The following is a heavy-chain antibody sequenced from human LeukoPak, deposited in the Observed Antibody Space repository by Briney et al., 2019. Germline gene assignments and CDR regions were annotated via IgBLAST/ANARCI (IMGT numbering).Heavy chain of an antibody. V-gene: IGHV3-73*01. Sequence: GGSLRLSCVTSGFNFNDSALHWVRQAPGKGLEWVGRIRSKANNYATTYTASARGRFIFSRDDSKSTAWLQMNSLRIEDSALYYCTRHTTGSPEFDPWGQGTLVTVAS. D-gene: IGHD1-26*01. CDR3: TRHTTGSPEFDP. J-gene: IGHJ5*02. CDR1: GFNFNDSA. CDR2: IRSKANNYAT.